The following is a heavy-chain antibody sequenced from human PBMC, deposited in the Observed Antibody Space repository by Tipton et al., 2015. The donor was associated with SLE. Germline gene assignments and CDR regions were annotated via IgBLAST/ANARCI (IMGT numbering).Heavy chain of an antibody. CDR1: GFTFSYYA. CDR2: ISGSADST. J-gene: IGHJ4*02. V-gene: IGHV3-23*01. CDR3: AKDPLRFLEWFQYFDY. D-gene: IGHD3-3*01. Sequence: GPLRLSCAASGFTFSYYAMSWVRQAPGKGLEWVSTISGSADSTYYADSVKGRFTISRDNSENTLYLQMNSLRVEDTAVYYCAKDPLRFLEWFQYFDYWGQGTLVTVSS.